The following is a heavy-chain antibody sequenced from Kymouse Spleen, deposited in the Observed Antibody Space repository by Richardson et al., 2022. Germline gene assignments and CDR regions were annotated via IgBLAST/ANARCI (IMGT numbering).Heavy chain of an antibody. J-gene: IGHJ6*02. V-gene: IGHV4-34*01. CDR2: INHSGST. CDR3: ARGPGTLYYYYYGMDV. D-gene: IGHD1-7*01. CDR1: GGSFSGYY. Sequence: QVQLQQWGAGLLKPSETLSLTCAVYGGSFSGYYWSWIRQPPGKGLEWIGEINHSGSTNYNPSLKSRVTISVDTSKNQFSLKLSSVTAADTAVYYCARGPGTLYYYYYGMDVWGQGTTVTVSS.